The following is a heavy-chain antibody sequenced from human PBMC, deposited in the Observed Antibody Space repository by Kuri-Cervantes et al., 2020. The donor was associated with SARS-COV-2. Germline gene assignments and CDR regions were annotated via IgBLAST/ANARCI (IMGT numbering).Heavy chain of an antibody. J-gene: IGHJ5*01. D-gene: IGHD2-8*01. CDR3: ARVYSLMVYTADGKTNWFDS. CDR2: IDQSGDT. CDR1: GGSLSTKY. V-gene: IGHV4-34*01. Sequence: SQTLSLTCAVNGGSLSTKYWSWIRQPPGKGLEWIGEIDQSGDTNYSPSLKGRVTMTLDTAKNQVSLTLRSVTAADTAVYYCARVYSLMVYTADGKTNWFDSWGPGSLVTVSS.